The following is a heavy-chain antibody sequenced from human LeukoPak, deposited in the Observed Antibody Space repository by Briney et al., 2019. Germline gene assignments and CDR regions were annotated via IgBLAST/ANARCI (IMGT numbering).Heavy chain of an antibody. D-gene: IGHD6-19*01. CDR1: GGSISSGSYY. CDR3: ARVLAYSSGWTSRYYFDY. Sequence: SETLSLTCTVSGGSISSGSYYWSWIRQPAGKGLEWIGRIYTSGSTNYNPSLKSRVTISVDTSKNQFSLKLSSVTAADTAVYYCARVLAYSSGWTSRYYFDYWGQGTLVTVSS. CDR2: IYTSGST. V-gene: IGHV4-61*02. J-gene: IGHJ4*02.